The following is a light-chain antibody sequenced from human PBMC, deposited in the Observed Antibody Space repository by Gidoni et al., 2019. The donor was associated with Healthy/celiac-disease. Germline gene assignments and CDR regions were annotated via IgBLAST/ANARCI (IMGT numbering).Light chain of an antibody. CDR1: QSVSSSY. J-gene: IGKJ4*02. CDR3: QQYGSSPPLT. Sequence: EIGFTPSPSTLSLSPGERATLPCRARQSVSSSYLAWYQQKPGQAPRLLIYGASSRATGIPHRFSGSRSGAKFTLTISRLEPEDYAVYYCQQYGSSPPLTFGGGTKVEIK. CDR2: GAS. V-gene: IGKV3-20*01.